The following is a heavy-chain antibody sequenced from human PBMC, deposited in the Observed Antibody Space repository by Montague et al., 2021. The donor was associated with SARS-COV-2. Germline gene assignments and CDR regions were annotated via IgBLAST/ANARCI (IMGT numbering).Heavy chain of an antibody. CDR3: ARQKMGSVTIFGVVQHDRWFDP. Sequence: ETLSLTGTVSGGSISSSSYYWGWIRQPPGKGLEWIGNICYSGSTYYNPSLKSRVTISVDTSKNQFSLKLSSVTAADTAVYYCARQKMGSVTIFGVVQHDRWFDPWGQGTLVTVSS. CDR2: ICYSGST. CDR1: GGSISSSSYY. V-gene: IGHV4-39*01. D-gene: IGHD3-3*01. J-gene: IGHJ5*02.